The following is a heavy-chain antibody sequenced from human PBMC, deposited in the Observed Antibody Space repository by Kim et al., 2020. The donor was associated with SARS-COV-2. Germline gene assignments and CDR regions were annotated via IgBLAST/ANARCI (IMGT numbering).Heavy chain of an antibody. Sequence: ASVKVSCKASGYTFTSYAMHWVRQAPGQRLEWMGWINAGNGNTKYSQKFQGRVTITRDTSASTAYMELSSLRSEDTAVYYCARSYDILTGPRSGDAFDIWGQGTMVTVSS. CDR1: GYTFTSYA. CDR2: INAGNGNT. V-gene: IGHV1-3*01. CDR3: ARSYDILTGPRSGDAFDI. J-gene: IGHJ3*02. D-gene: IGHD3-9*01.